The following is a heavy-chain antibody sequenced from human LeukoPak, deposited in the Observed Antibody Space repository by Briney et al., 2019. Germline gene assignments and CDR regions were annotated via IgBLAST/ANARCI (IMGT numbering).Heavy chain of an antibody. Sequence: ASVKVSCKASGYTFTSFDMNWVRQATGQGLEWMGWMNPNSGNTGYAQKFQGRVTMTRNTSISTAYLELSSLRSEDTAVYYCARGLRYCSGGRCYFSPPYYYYMDVWGKGTTVTISS. V-gene: IGHV1-8*01. D-gene: IGHD2-15*01. CDR3: ARGLRYCSGGRCYFSPPYYYYMDV. CDR1: GYTFTSFD. CDR2: MNPNSGNT. J-gene: IGHJ6*03.